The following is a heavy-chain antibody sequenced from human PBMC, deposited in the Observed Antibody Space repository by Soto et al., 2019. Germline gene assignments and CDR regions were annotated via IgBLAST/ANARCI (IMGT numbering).Heavy chain of an antibody. V-gene: IGHV3-74*01. CDR3: ASIAARSLY. J-gene: IGHJ4*02. Sequence: GGSLRLCCAASGVPFSSYWMHWVRQAPGKGLVWVSRINSDGSSTSYADSVKGRFTISRDNAKNTLYLQMNSLRAEDTAVYYCASIAARSLYWGQGTLVTVSS. CDR1: GVPFSSYW. CDR2: INSDGSST. D-gene: IGHD6-6*01.